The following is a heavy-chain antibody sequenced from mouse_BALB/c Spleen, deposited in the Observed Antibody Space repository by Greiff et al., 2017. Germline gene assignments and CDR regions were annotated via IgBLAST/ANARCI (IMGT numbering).Heavy chain of an antibody. Sequence: EVQLVESGGGLVQPKGSLKLSCAASGFTFNTYAMNWVRQAPGKGLEWVARIRSKSNNYATYYADSVKDRFTISRDDSQSMLYLQMNNLKTEDTAMYYCVRPYGSSPYAMDYWGQGTSVTVSS. V-gene: IGHV10-1*02. J-gene: IGHJ4*01. CDR3: VRPYGSSPYAMDY. D-gene: IGHD1-1*01. CDR2: IRSKSNNYAT. CDR1: GFTFNTYA.